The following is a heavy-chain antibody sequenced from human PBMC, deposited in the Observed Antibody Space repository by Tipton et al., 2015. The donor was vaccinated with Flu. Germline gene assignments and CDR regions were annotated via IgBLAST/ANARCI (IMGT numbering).Heavy chain of an antibody. Sequence: QLVQSGAEVKKPGASVKVSCKASGYTFSSNYIEWVRQAPGQGLEWMGIINPNAGTTRYAQKFQGRVTMTRDTSTSTVYMELSSLRSEDTAVYYCAREPNGGYMYYFDYWGQGTLVIVSP. D-gene: IGHD2-2*02. CDR3: AREPNGGYMYYFDY. CDR1: GYTFSSNY. V-gene: IGHV1-46*01. J-gene: IGHJ4*02. CDR2: INPNAGTT.